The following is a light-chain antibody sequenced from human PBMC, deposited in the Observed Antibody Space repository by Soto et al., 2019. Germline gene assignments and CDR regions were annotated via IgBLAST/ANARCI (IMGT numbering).Light chain of an antibody. CDR3: TSYTSGSLYV. CDR2: NVS. V-gene: IGLV2-14*01. J-gene: IGLJ1*01. Sequence: QSVLTQPASVSGSPGQSITISCTGTSSDFGAYNYVSWYQQHPGKVPKLLIYNVSNRPSGVSNRFSGSKSGNTASLTISGLQAEDEADYFCTSYTSGSLYVFGTGTKVTVL. CDR1: SSDFGAYNY.